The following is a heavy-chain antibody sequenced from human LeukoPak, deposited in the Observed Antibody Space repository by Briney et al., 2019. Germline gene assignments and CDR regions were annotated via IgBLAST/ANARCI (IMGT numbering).Heavy chain of an antibody. V-gene: IGHV1-2*02. J-gene: IGHJ5*02. CDR2: INPKNGGS. D-gene: IGHD3-16*01. Sequence: ASVKVSCKAPGYTFTGYYMHWVRQAPGQGLEWMGWINPKNGGSNYAQKFRGRVTMTRDRSISTAYMELSRLTSDGTAVYYCARASFWESPINWFAPWGQGTLVTVSS. CDR1: GYTFTGYY. CDR3: ARASFWESPINWFAP.